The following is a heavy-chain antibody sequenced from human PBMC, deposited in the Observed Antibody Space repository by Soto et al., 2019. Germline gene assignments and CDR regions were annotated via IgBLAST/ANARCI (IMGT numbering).Heavy chain of an antibody. CDR1: GGSITSYY. CDR2: IYYSGST. D-gene: IGHD1-26*01. J-gene: IGHJ4*02. CDR3: ARGAYSGSIGSFDY. V-gene: IGHV4-59*08. Sequence: SETLSLTCTVSGGSITSYYWSWIRQPPGKGLEWIGYIYYSGSTNYNPSLKSRITISVDTSKNQFSLKLSSVTAADSAVYYCARGAYSGSIGSFDYWGQGTLVTVSS.